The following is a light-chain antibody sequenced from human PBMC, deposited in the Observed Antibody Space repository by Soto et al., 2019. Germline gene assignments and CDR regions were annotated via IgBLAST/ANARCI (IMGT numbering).Light chain of an antibody. CDR3: QQRGDWPLT. J-gene: IGKJ4*01. CDR1: QSVATH. CDR2: EAS. V-gene: IGKV3-11*01. Sequence: EIVLTQSPATLSLSPGERATLSCRASQSVATHLAWYQQKPGQAPRLLIYEASKRATGTPARFSGSASGTDFTLTISSLEPEDFAVYYCQQRGDWPLTFGGGTKVDLK.